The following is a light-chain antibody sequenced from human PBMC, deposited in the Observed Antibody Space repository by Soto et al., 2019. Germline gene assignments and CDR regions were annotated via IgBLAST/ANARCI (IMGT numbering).Light chain of an antibody. CDR2: GTS. CDR1: QSVSDSC. J-gene: IGKJ3*01. CDR3: QQYGSSPIT. V-gene: IGKV3-20*01. Sequence: EIVLTQSPGTLSLSPGERATLSCRASQSVSDSCLAWYQQKPGQAPRLLIYGTSSRATGIPDRFSGSGSGTHFTLTISRLEAEDFAVYYCQQYGSSPITFGPGTKVDIK.